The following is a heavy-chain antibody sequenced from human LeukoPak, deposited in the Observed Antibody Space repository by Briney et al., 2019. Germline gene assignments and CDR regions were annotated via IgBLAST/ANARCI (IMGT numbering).Heavy chain of an antibody. D-gene: IGHD2-2*01. CDR2: INHSGST. V-gene: IGHV4-34*01. J-gene: IGHJ4*02. CDR1: GGSFSGYY. Sequence: PSETLSLTCAVYGGSFSGYYWSWIRQPPGKGLEWIGEINHSGSTNYNPSLKSRVTISVDTSKNQFSLKLSSVTVADTAVYYCARVPVGYCSSTSCYGVSDYWGQGTLVTVSS. CDR3: ARVPVGYCSSTSCYGVSDY.